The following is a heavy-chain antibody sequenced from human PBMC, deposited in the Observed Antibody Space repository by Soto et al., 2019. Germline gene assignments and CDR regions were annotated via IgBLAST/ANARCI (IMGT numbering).Heavy chain of an antibody. CDR3: ARGSGYYYWDDY. CDR2: INAGNGNT. J-gene: IGHJ4*02. D-gene: IGHD3-22*01. V-gene: IGHV1-3*05. Sequence: QVQLVQSGAEEKKPGASVKVSCKASGYTFTSYAMHWVRQAPGQRLEWMGWINAGNGNTKYSHKFQGRVTITRDTSASTAYMEVSSLRSEDTAVYYGARGSGYYYWDDYWGQGTLVTVSS. CDR1: GYTFTSYA.